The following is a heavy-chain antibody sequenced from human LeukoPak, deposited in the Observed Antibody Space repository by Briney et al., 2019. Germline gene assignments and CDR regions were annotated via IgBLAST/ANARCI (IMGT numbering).Heavy chain of an antibody. CDR2: ISYDGSNK. Sequence: GGSLRLSCAASGFTFSSYGMHWVRQAPGKGLEWVAVISYDGSNKYYADSVKGRFTISRDNSKNTLYLQMNSLRAEDTAVYYCARDMGRLRFLEWLLQPDYWGQGTLVTVSS. CDR1: GFTFSSYG. CDR3: ARDMGRLRFLEWLLQPDY. J-gene: IGHJ4*02. D-gene: IGHD3-3*01. V-gene: IGHV3-30*03.